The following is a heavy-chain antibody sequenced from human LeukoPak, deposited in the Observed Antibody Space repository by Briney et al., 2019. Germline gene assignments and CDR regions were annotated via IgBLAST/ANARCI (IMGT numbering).Heavy chain of an antibody. CDR1: GGSISSSSYY. Sequence: SETLSLTCTVSGGSISSSSYYWGWIRQPPGKGLEWIGSIYYSGSTYYNPSLKSRVTISVDTSKNQFSLKLSSVTAADTAVYYCARGYWYHFDYWGQGTLVTVSS. CDR3: ARGYWYHFDY. CDR2: IYYSGST. J-gene: IGHJ4*02. D-gene: IGHD2-8*02. V-gene: IGHV4-39*01.